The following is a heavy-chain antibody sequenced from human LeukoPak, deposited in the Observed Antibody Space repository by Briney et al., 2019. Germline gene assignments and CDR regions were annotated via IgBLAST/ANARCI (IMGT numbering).Heavy chain of an antibody. V-gene: IGHV4-59*08. J-gene: IGHJ6*03. D-gene: IGHD1-26*01. CDR2: IFYSGST. CDR3: ARMGTNSSTWYSEYYYYYYMDV. CDR1: SGSISGYY. Sequence: SETLSLTCTVSSGSISGYYWTWIRQPPGKGLEWIENIFYSGSTNYNPPLKSRVTISLDTSKKQFSLKLTSVTAADTALYYCARMGTNSSTWYSEYYYYYYMDVWGKGTTVTVSS.